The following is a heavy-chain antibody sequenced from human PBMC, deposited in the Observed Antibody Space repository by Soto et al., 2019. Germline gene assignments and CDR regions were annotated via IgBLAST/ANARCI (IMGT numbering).Heavy chain of an antibody. CDR1: GGTFSSYT. CDR3: DREIRPAPLYYYYMDV. CDR2: IIPILGIA. Sequence: PSVKVSCKASGGTFSSYTISWVRQAPGQGLEWMGRIIPILGIANYAQKFQGRVTITADKSTSTAYMELSSLRSEDMSVYYCDREIRPAPLYYYYMDVWGKGTTVTVSS. D-gene: IGHD2-2*01. J-gene: IGHJ6*03. V-gene: IGHV1-69*04.